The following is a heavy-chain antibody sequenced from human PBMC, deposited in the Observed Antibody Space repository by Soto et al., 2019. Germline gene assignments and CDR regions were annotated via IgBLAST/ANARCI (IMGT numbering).Heavy chain of an antibody. V-gene: IGHV4-59*01. J-gene: IGHJ5*02. D-gene: IGHD2-21*01. CDR2: IYYSGST. CDR3: ARVREVWLRGWGFEP. Sequence: PSETLSLTCSVSGGSIKNYYWNWLRQAPGRGPEWIGYIYYSGSTNYHPSLRGRVTISVDTSKNHFSLKLTSVTAADTAVYYCARVREVWLRGWGFEPWGQGALVTVSS. CDR1: GGSIKNYY.